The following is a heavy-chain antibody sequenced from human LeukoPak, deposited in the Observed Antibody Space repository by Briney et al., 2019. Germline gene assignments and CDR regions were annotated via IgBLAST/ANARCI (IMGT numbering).Heavy chain of an antibody. V-gene: IGHV3-23*01. J-gene: IGHJ4*02. CDR1: GFTFSTHA. CDR2: ISGPGGTT. D-gene: IGHD1-14*01. CDR3: ANLGANTRISGDY. Sequence: GGSLRLSCVVSGFTFSTHAMTWVRQAPGKGLERVSDISGPGGTTYYAASVKGRFTIPRDNSKNTLFLQMNSLRAEDTAVYYCANLGANTRISGDYWGQGTLVTVSS.